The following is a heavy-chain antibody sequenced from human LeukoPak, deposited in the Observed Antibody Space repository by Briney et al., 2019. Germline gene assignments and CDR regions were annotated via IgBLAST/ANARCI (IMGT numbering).Heavy chain of an antibody. J-gene: IGHJ6*02. CDR2: ISYDGSNE. CDR1: GFSFSNYV. CDR3: AKDAGGWYPNYYGLDV. D-gene: IGHD6-19*01. Sequence: GGSLRLSCAASGFSFSNYVMHWVRQAPGRGLEWVAVISYDGSNEYYADSVKGRVTVSRDNSKNTLFLQMNSLRPEDTAVYYCAKDAGGWYPNYYGLDVWGQGTTVTVSS. V-gene: IGHV3-30*18.